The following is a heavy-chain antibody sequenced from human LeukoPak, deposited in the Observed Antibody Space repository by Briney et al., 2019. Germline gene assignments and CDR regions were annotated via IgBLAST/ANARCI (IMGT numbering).Heavy chain of an antibody. CDR3: ARGFLCGGDCNAFDI. V-gene: IGHV4-59*01. J-gene: IGHJ3*02. CDR1: GGSISSYY. D-gene: IGHD2-21*02. CDR2: IYYSGST. Sequence: SETLSLTCTVSGGSISSYYWSWIRLPLGKGLEWIGYIYYSGSTNYNPSLKTRVTISVDTSKNQFSLNLSSVTAADTAVYYCARGFLCGGDCNAFDIWGQGTKVTVSS.